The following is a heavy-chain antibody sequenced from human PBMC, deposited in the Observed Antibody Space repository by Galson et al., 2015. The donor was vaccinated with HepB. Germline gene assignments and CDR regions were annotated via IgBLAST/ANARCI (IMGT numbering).Heavy chain of an antibody. CDR2: ISSSSSYI. V-gene: IGHV3-21*01. CDR3: ARVQDGYSSSWSDIDDY. Sequence: SLRLSCAASGFTFSSYSMNWVRQAPGKGLEWVSSISSSSSYIYYADSVKGRFTISRDNAKNSLYLQMNSLRAEDTAVYYCARVQDGYSSSWSDIDDYWGQGTLVTVSS. D-gene: IGHD6-13*01. CDR1: GFTFSSYS. J-gene: IGHJ4*02.